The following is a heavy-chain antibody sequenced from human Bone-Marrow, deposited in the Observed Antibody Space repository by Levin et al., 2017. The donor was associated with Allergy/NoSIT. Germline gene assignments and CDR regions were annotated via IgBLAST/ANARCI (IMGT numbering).Heavy chain of an antibody. CDR1: GFTFSSYS. D-gene: IGHD3-3*01. V-gene: IGHV3-21*01. J-gene: IGHJ6*03. CDR3: ARDESRLRFLEWLYDYYYNYYMDV. CDR2: ISSSSSYI. Sequence: GGSLRLSCAASGFTFSSYSMNWVRQAPGKGLEWVSSISSSSSYIYYADSVKGRFTISRDNAKNSLYLQMNSLRAEHTAVYYCARDESRLRFLEWLYDYYYNYYMDVWGKGTTVTVSS.